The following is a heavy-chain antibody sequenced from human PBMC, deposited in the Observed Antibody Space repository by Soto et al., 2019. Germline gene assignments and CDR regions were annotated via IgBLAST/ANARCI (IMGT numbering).Heavy chain of an antibody. CDR2: LTDSGGST. Sequence: PGGSLRLSCAASGFTFSTYAMGWVRQAPGKGLEWVSALTDSGGSTYYADSVKGRFTISRDNSKNTLFLQMNSLRDEDTAVYYCAKKSSGNSYFYFDYWGLGALVTAPQ. J-gene: IGHJ4*02. CDR3: AKKSSGNSYFYFDY. D-gene: IGHD3-22*01. CDR1: GFTFSTYA. V-gene: IGHV3-23*01.